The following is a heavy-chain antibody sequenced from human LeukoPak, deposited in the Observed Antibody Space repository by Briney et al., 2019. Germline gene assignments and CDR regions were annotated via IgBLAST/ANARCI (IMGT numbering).Heavy chain of an antibody. CDR1: GYTFTSYG. V-gene: IGHV1-18*01. CDR3: ARDRDDFWSGYVVIDY. Sequence: ASVKVSCKASGYTFTSYGISWVRQAPGQGLEWMGWISAYNGNKNYAQKLQGRVTMTTDTSTRTAYMEVRSLRSADTAVYYCARDRDDFWSGYVVIDYWGQGTLVTVSS. J-gene: IGHJ4*02. D-gene: IGHD3-3*01. CDR2: ISAYNGNK.